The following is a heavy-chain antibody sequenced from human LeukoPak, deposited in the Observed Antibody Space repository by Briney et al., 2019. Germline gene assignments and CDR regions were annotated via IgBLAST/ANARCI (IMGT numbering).Heavy chain of an antibody. CDR2: INHSGST. D-gene: IGHD5-18*01. CDR1: GGSFSGYY. V-gene: IGHV4-34*01. Sequence: SETLSLTCAVYGGSFSGYYWSWIRQPPGKGLEWIGEINHSGSTNCNPSLKSRVTISVDTSKNQFSLKLSSVTAADTAVYYCARGRYSYGIDYWGQGTLVTVSS. CDR3: ARGRYSYGIDY. J-gene: IGHJ4*02.